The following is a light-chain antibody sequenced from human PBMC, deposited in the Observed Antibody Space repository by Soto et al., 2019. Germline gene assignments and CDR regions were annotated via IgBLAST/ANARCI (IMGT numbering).Light chain of an antibody. Sequence: DIQMTQSPSFLSASVGDRVTITCRASQNISTYLNWYQQKPGKAPDFLIYGASSLKSGVPSRFSAGGSGTDFTLTITSLQPEDFATYICQQSYTSPLTFGGGTKVQI. V-gene: IGKV1-39*01. J-gene: IGKJ4*01. CDR1: QNISTY. CDR2: GAS. CDR3: QQSYTSPLT.